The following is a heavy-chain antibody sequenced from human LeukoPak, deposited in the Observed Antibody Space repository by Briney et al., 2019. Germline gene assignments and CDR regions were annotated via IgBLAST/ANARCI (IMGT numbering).Heavy chain of an antibody. V-gene: IGHV4-34*01. D-gene: IGHD3-16*02. CDR3: ARSRSYVWGSYRWSTHYYFDY. CDR2: INQSGST. CDR1: GGSFSGYY. Sequence: SETLSLTCTIYGGSFSGYYWSWIRQPPGKGLEWIGEINQSGSTNYNPSLKSRVTMSVDTPRNQFSLKLSSVTAADTAVYYCARSRSYVWGSYRWSTHYYFDYWGQGTLVTVSS. J-gene: IGHJ4*02.